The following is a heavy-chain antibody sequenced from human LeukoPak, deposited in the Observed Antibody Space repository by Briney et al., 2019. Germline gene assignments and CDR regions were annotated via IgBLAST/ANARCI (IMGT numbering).Heavy chain of an antibody. CDR3: AKGRLRGVVITELDY. D-gene: IGHD3-22*01. J-gene: IGHJ4*02. CDR1: GFTFSSYG. CDR2: ISYDGSNK. V-gene: IGHV3-30*18. Sequence: PGRSLRLSCAASGFTFSSYGMHWVRQAPGKGLEWVAVISYDGSNKYYADSVKGRFTISRGNSKNTLYLQMNSLRAEDTAVYYCAKGRLRGVVITELDYWGQGTLVTVSS.